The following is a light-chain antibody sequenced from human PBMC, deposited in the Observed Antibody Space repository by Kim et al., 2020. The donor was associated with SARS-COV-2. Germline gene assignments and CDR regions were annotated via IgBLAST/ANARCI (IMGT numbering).Light chain of an antibody. CDR2: GAS. CDR1: QSISSS. J-gene: IGKJ5*01. Sequence: SLSPGERATLSCRASQSISSSLAWYQQKPGQAPRVRIYGASARATGIPARCSGSGSGTEFTLTISNLQSEDFAVYYCQQYAYWRAFGQGTRLEIK. CDR3: QQYAYWRA. V-gene: IGKV3-15*01.